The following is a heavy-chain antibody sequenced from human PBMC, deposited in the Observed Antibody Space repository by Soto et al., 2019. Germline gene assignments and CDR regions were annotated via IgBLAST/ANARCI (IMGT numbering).Heavy chain of an antibody. V-gene: IGHV3-30*18. CDR2: ISYDGSNK. J-gene: IGHJ6*02. D-gene: IGHD4-17*01. CDR1: GFTFSSYG. CDR3: AKVNTVTPHPYDYYYGLDV. Sequence: QVQLVESGGGVVQPGRSLRLSCAASGFTFSSYGMHWVRQAPGKGLEWVAVISYDGSNKYYADSVKGRFTISRDNSKNTLYLQMNSLRAEDTAVYYCAKVNTVTPHPYDYYYGLDVWGQGTTVTVSS.